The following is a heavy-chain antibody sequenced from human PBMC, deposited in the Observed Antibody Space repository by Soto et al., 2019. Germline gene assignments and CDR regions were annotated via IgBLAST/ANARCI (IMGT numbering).Heavy chain of an antibody. CDR2: MSYDGSDT. J-gene: IGHJ4*02. CDR1: GFIFSNNG. CDR3: TIVRVADSALDH. Sequence: VGSLRLSCVCSGFIFSNNGMHWVRQTPGKGLEWVAFMSYDGSDTFYADSVKGRFTISRDNSKNTLFLHMSNLRAEDTAMYYCTIVRVADSALDHWGQGTLVTVSS. D-gene: IGHD3-10*02. V-gene: IGHV3-30*02.